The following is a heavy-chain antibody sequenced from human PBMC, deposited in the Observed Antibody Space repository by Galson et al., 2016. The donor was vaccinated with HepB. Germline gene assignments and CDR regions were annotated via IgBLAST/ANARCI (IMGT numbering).Heavy chain of an antibody. CDR3: VHSPGGRDYGY. Sequence: PALVKPTQTLTLTCTFSGFSLSTSAMAVGWIRQPPGKALEWLALIYWDNDQRHSPSLERRPSISKDTPRNQVVLTMTNIDPVDTATNYCVHSPGGRDYGYWGQGILVTVSS. CDR1: GFSLSTSAMA. V-gene: IGHV2-5*02. CDR2: IYWDNDQ. J-gene: IGHJ4*02. D-gene: IGHD3-16*01.